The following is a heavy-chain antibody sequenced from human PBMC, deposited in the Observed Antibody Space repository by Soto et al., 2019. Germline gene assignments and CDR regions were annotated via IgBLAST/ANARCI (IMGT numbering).Heavy chain of an antibody. D-gene: IGHD1-7*01. V-gene: IGHV3-15*01. J-gene: IGHJ4*02. CDR2: IKRKTDGGTT. CDR3: NSGWNSDY. Sequence: GGSLRLSXAASGFTFSNAWMSWVRQAPGKGLEWVGRIKRKTDGGTTEYAAAVKGRFTISRDDSKNTLYLQMNSLKTEDTAVYYCNSGWNSDYWGQGTLVTVSS. CDR1: GFTFSNAW.